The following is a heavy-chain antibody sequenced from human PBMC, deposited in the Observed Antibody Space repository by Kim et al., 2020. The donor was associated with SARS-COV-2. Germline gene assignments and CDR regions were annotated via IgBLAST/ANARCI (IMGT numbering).Heavy chain of an antibody. Sequence: GGSLRLSCAASGFTFSSYAMHWVRQAPGKGLEWVAVISYDGSNKYYADSVKGRFTISRDNSKNTLYLQMNSLRAEDTAVYYCARDRYFDWLLIQAGYYFDYWGQGTLVTVSS. CDR2: ISYDGSNK. J-gene: IGHJ4*02. CDR1: GFTFSSYA. CDR3: ARDRYFDWLLIQAGYYFDY. V-gene: IGHV3-30*04. D-gene: IGHD3-9*01.